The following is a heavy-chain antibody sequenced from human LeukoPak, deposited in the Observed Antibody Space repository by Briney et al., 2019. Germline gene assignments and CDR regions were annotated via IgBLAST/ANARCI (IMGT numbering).Heavy chain of an antibody. V-gene: IGHV4-39*01. J-gene: IGHJ4*02. Sequence: PSETLSLTCTVSGGSISRSNDYWGWIRQPPGRDLEWIGSISYSGSTYYNPSLKSRVTISVDTSKNQFSLWLSSVTAADTAVYYCARLETYDSTLDYWGQGTLVTVSS. CDR1: GGSISRSNDY. CDR2: ISYSGST. CDR3: ARLETYDSTLDY. D-gene: IGHD3-22*01.